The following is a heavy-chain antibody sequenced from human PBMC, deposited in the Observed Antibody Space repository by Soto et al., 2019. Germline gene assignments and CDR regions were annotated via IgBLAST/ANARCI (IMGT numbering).Heavy chain of an antibody. D-gene: IGHD2-15*01. CDR2: IYPSGGST. CDR1: GYTFTSYY. J-gene: IGHJ3*02. V-gene: IGHV1-46*03. Sequence: QVQLVQSGAEVKKPGASVKVSCKASGYTFTSYYMHWVRQAPGQGLEYMGRIYPSGGSTDNAQKFQGRVTMTRDTSTSTVYMELTSLTSEDTAVYYCARVYAGAWGGNDDAGAFVMWGQATMVTVA. CDR3: ARVYAGAWGGNDDAGAFVM.